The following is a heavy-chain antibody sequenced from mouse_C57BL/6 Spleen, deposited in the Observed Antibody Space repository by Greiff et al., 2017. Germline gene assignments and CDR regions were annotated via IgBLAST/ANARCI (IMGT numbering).Heavy chain of an antibody. CDR3: ARYYGSSLYYAMDY. D-gene: IGHD1-1*01. V-gene: IGHV1-80*01. CDR1: GYAFSSYW. CDR2: IYPGDGDT. Sequence: VQLVESGAELVKPGASVKISCKASGYAFSSYWMNWVKQRPGKGLEWIGQIYPGDGDTNYNGKFTGKATLTADKSSSTAYMQLSSLTSEDSAVYYCARYYGSSLYYAMDYWGQGTSVTVSS. J-gene: IGHJ4*01.